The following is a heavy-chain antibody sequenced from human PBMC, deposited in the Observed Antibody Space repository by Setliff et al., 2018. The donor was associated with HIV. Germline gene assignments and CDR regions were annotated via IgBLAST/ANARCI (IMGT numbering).Heavy chain of an antibody. V-gene: IGHV4-59*01. D-gene: IGHD3-22*01. J-gene: IGHJ3*02. CDR3: ARVYYFDSSGYYQRGDVFDI. CDR1: GDSISGYY. Sequence: SETLSLTCTSSGDSISGYYWSWIRQPPGKGLEWIGYIYDSGSPKYNPSLKSRVTISIDTSKSQISLKLTSVTAADTAMYHCARVYYFDSSGYYQRGDVFDIWGQGTMVTVSS. CDR2: IYDSGSP.